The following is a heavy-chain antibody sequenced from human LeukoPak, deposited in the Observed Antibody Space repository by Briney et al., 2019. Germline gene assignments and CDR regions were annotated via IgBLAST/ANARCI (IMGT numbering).Heavy chain of an antibody. CDR3: AREVYCSGGSCPFGRNYYGMDV. V-gene: IGHV3-33*01. J-gene: IGHJ6*02. Sequence: PGRSLRLSCAASGFTFSSYGMHWVRQAPGKGLEWVAVIWYDGSNKYYADSVKGRFTISRDNSKNTLYLQMSSLRAEDTAVYYCAREVYCSGGSCPFGRNYYGMDVWGQGTTVTVSS. D-gene: IGHD2-15*01. CDR1: GFTFSSYG. CDR2: IWYDGSNK.